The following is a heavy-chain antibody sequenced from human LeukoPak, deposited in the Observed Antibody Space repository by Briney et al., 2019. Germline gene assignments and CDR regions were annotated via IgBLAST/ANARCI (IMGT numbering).Heavy chain of an antibody. CDR3: ARDRLAVGITYGMDV. Sequence: SVKVSCKASGGTFSSYAISWVRQAPGQGLEWMGGIIPIFGTANYAQKFQGRVTITADESTSTAYMELSSLRSEDTAVYYCARDRLAVGITYGMDVWGQGTTVTVSS. V-gene: IGHV1-69*13. D-gene: IGHD1-14*01. J-gene: IGHJ6*02. CDR1: GGTFSSYA. CDR2: IIPIFGTA.